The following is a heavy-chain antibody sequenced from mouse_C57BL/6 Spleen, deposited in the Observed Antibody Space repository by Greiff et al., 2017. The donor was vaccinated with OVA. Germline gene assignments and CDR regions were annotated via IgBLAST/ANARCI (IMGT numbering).Heavy chain of an antibody. Sequence: VQLQESGAELARPGASVKLSCKASGYTFTSYGISWVKQSTGQGLEWIGEIYPRSGNTYYNEKFKGKATLTADKSSSTAYMELRSLTSEDSAVYFCARSRYDYPFAYWGQGTLVTVSA. CDR1: GYTFTSYG. D-gene: IGHD2-4*01. V-gene: IGHV1-81*01. J-gene: IGHJ3*01. CDR3: ARSRYDYPFAY. CDR2: IYPRSGNT.